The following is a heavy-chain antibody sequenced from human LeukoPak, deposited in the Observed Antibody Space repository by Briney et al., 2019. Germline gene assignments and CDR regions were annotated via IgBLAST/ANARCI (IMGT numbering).Heavy chain of an antibody. D-gene: IGHD3-22*01. J-gene: IGHJ3*02. CDR3: SKNHYDDGIAYHGAFDI. Sequence: GGSLRLSCAVSGFTFSSYGLRWVRRAPGKALEWVLALSGRGVSTYYADSVKSRSSISRNKPKNTPYLQMNSLRADDAAVYYCSKNHYDDGIAYHGAFDIWGQGTMVTVSS. V-gene: IGHV3-23*01. CDR2: LSGRGVST. CDR1: GFTFSSYG.